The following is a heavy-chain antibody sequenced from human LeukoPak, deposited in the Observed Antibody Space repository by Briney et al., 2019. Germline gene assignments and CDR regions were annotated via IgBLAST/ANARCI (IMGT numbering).Heavy chain of an antibody. CDR3: ARDLPTIFGVVIGDY. V-gene: IGHV1-2*02. Sequence: ASVKVSCKASGYTFTGYYMHWVRQAPGQGLEWMGWINPNSGGTNYAQKFQGGGTMTRDTSIITDYMELSKQQADDTAVYYCARDLPTIFGVVIGDYWGQGTLVTVSS. D-gene: IGHD3-3*01. J-gene: IGHJ4*02. CDR1: GYTFTGYY. CDR2: INPNSGGT.